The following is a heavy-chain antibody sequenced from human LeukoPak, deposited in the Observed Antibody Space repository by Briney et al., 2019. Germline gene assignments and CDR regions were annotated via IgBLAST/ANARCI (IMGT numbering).Heavy chain of an antibody. Sequence: PGRSLRLSCVTSGFTFSSYGMHWVRQVPGKGLEWVAVISYDAKSNYHVDSVKGRFTISRDNSKNTLYLQMNSLRGEDTAVYYCAKDLPPRWDYCSGSYYIDWGQGTLVTVSS. CDR3: AKDLPPRWDYCSGSYYID. J-gene: IGHJ4*02. V-gene: IGHV3-30*18. CDR2: ISYDAKSN. D-gene: IGHD3-10*01. CDR1: GFTFSSYG.